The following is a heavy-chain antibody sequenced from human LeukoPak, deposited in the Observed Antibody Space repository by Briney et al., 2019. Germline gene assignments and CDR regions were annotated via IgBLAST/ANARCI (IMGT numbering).Heavy chain of an antibody. V-gene: IGHV1-3*01. CDR3: ARLKYRTNGVCYAGFDY. CDR1: GYTFTSYA. D-gene: IGHD2-8*01. Sequence: WASVKVSCKASGYTFTSYAMHWVRQAPGQRLEWMGWINAGNGNTKYSQKFQGRVTITRDTSADTAYMELSSLRSEDTAVYYCARLKYRTNGVCYAGFDYWGQGTLVTVSS. J-gene: IGHJ4*02. CDR2: INAGNGNT.